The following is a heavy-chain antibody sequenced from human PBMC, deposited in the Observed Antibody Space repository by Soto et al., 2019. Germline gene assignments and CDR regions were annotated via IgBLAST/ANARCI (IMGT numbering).Heavy chain of an antibody. Sequence: GVLKISCAASGFTFSSYAMNWVRQAPGKGLEWVSGISGGGGSTYYADSVKGRFTISRDNSNNTLYLQMNSLRAEDTAVYYCAKDPTSYDSSAQFDSWGQGTLVTVSS. V-gene: IGHV3-23*01. D-gene: IGHD3-22*01. CDR2: ISGGGGST. J-gene: IGHJ4*02. CDR3: AKDPTSYDSSAQFDS. CDR1: GFTFSSYA.